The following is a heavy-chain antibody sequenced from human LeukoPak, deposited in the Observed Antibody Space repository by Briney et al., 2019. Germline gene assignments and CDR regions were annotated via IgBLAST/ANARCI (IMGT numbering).Heavy chain of an antibody. CDR3: ARSDYGGFGDY. D-gene: IGHD4-23*01. Sequence: ASVKVSCKTSGYTFISYGISWVRQAPGQGLEWMGWISGYNGNTNYAQKLQGRVTMTTDTSTSTAYMELRSLRYDDTAVYYCARSDYGGFGDYWRQGTLVTVSS. J-gene: IGHJ4*02. CDR2: ISGYNGNT. V-gene: IGHV1-18*01. CDR1: GYTFISYG.